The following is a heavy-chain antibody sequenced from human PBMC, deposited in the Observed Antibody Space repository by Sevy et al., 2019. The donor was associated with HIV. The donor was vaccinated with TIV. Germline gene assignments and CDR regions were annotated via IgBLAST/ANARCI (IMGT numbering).Heavy chain of an antibody. Sequence: ASVKVSCKASGYTFAVYYLHWVRQAPGQGLEWMGRINPNTGVTKYAQKFQGRVTMTRDTSITTAYMELNRLGSDDTAVYYCAVLATISSFDYWGQGSLVTVSS. CDR3: AVLATISSFDY. D-gene: IGHD5-12*01. CDR2: INPNTGVT. J-gene: IGHJ4*02. V-gene: IGHV1-2*06. CDR1: GYTFAVYY.